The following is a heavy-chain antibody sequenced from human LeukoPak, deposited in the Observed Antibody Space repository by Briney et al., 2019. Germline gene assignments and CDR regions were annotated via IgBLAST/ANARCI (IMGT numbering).Heavy chain of an antibody. V-gene: IGHV3-23*01. D-gene: IGHD4-23*01. CDR2: VSGSGGNT. CDR1: GFTFSSYA. J-gene: IGHJ4*02. CDR3: AKDQYGGNPQYYFDY. Sequence: GGTLRLSCAASGFTFSSYAMSWVRQAPGKGLDWVSAVSGSGGNTYYADSVKGRFNISRDNSKNTLYLQMNSLRAEDTAVYYCAKDQYGGNPQYYFDYWGQGTLVTVSS.